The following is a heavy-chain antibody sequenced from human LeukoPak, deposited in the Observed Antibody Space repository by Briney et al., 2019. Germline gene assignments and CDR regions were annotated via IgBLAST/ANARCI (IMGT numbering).Heavy chain of an antibody. CDR3: TRGSYGDYEY. CDR1: RFTFSTYT. V-gene: IGHV3-21*01. D-gene: IGHD4-17*01. Sequence: GGSLRLSCSASRFTFSTYTMNWVRQAPGKGLEWISSIDPSSTYIYYADSVKGRFTISRDNAQNSLYLQVNSLKAEDTAVYYCTRGSYGDYEYWGQGTLVTVSS. CDR2: IDPSSTYI. J-gene: IGHJ4*02.